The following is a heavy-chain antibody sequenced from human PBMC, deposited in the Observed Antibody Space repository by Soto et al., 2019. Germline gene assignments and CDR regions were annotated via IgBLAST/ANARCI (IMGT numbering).Heavy chain of an antibody. CDR2: ITHSGST. CDR1: GEALSNYY. D-gene: IGHD6-6*01. V-gene: IGHV4-34*01. Sequence: SETPSLTCAVYGEALSNYYWSWIRQPPGKGLEWIGEITHSGSTNYNPSLESRVTISADTSKNQFSMKMRSVTAADTAVYYCTRRGAARPWLWGQGTPVTVSS. CDR3: TRRGAARPWL. J-gene: IGHJ4*02.